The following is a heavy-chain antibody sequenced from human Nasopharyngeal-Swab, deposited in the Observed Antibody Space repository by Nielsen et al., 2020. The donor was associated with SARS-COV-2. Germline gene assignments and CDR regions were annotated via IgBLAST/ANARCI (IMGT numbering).Heavy chain of an antibody. V-gene: IGHV3-48*02. CDR3: GRGKGDYYYYYGMDV. J-gene: IGHJ6*02. CDR2: ISGSGTI. Sequence: GESLKISCAASGFTFSTYSMNWVRQAPGKGLEWISYISGSGTIYYTDSVKGRFTISRDNAKNSLYLQMNSLRDEDTAVYYCGRGKGDYYYYYGMDVWGQGTTVTVSS. D-gene: IGHD3-16*01. CDR1: GFTFSTYS.